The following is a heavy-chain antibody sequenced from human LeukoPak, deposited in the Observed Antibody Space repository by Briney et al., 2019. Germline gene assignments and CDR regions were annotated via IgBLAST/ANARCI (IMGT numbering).Heavy chain of an antibody. CDR3: ASGDYGDYQVPSRFDY. Sequence: ASVKVSCKASGYTFTGYYMHWVRQAPGQGLEWMGWINPNSGGTNYAQKFQGRVTMTRDTSISTAYMELSRLRSDDTAVYYCASGDYGDYQVPSRFDYWGQGTLVTVSS. CDR1: GYTFTGYY. D-gene: IGHD4-17*01. J-gene: IGHJ4*02. CDR2: INPNSGGT. V-gene: IGHV1-2*02.